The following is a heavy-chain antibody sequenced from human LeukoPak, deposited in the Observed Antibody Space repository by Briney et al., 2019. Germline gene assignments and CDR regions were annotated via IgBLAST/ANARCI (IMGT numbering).Heavy chain of an antibody. V-gene: IGHV3-23*01. CDR3: AKRYCSSASCYWVAFDI. J-gene: IGHJ3*02. CDR1: GFSFNIYA. CDR2: ISGSGDST. Sequence: GGSLRLSCVASGFSFNIYAMNWVRQAPGKGLEWVSAISGSGDSTYHADSVKGRFTISRDNSKNTLYLQMNSLRAEDTAVYYCAKRYCSSASCYWVAFDIWGQGTMVTVSS. D-gene: IGHD2-2*01.